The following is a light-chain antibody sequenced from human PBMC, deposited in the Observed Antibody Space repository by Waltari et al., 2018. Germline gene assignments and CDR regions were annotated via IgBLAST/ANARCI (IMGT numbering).Light chain of an antibody. CDR3: SSYTSSSTWE. Sequence: QSALTQPASVSGSPGQSITISCTGTSSDVGGYNYVSWYQQHPGKAPKLMIYDVSKWPSGVSNLFSGSKSGNTASLTISGLQTEDEADYYCSSYTSSSTWEFGGGTKLTVL. J-gene: IGLJ3*02. V-gene: IGLV2-14*01. CDR2: DVS. CDR1: SSDVGGYNY.